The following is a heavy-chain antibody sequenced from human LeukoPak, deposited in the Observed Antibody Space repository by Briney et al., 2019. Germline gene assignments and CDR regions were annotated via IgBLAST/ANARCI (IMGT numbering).Heavy chain of an antibody. D-gene: IGHD3-10*01. CDR3: AKVPGDHIGSGRSGY. CDR2: MSGSGDHI. Sequence: PGGSLRLSCAASGFTFSSQAMTWVRQAPGKGLEWVSGMSGSGDHIYYADSVKGRFTISRDNSRDTLYLQMNRLRAEDTAIYYCAKVPGDHIGSGRSGYWGQGTLVTVSS. CDR1: GFTFSSQA. V-gene: IGHV3-23*01. J-gene: IGHJ4*02.